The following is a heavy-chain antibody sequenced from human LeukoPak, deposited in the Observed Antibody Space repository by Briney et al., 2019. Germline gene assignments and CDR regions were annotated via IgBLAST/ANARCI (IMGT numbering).Heavy chain of an antibody. CDR2: IKKDGSGK. J-gene: IGHJ4*02. CDR3: ARDLSGVTVYTYGRGIDY. Sequence: GGSLRLSCAASGVTFSRHRMSWVRAALGKGLEWVANIKKDGSGKYYVDSVKGRFTIPRDNAKASFYLQMNSLRAEDTAVYYCARDLSGVTVYTYGRGIDYWGQGTLVTVSS. CDR1: GVTFSRHR. V-gene: IGHV3-7*01. D-gene: IGHD1-14*01.